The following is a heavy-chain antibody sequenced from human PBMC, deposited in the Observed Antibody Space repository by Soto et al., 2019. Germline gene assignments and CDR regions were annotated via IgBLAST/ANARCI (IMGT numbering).Heavy chain of an antibody. CDR1: GYTFTSCG. D-gene: IGHD5-18*01. Sequence: QVQLVQSGAEVKKPGASVKVSCKASGYTFTSCGISWVRQAPGQGLEWMGWISAYNGNTNYAQKLQGRVTMTTDTSTSTAYMELRSLRSDDTAVYYCARDVATAMDPNWFDPWGQGTLVTVSS. J-gene: IGHJ5*02. CDR3: ARDVATAMDPNWFDP. V-gene: IGHV1-18*01. CDR2: ISAYNGNT.